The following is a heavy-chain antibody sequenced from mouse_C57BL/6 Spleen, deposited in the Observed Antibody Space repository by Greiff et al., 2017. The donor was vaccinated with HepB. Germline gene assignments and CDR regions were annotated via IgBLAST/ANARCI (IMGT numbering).Heavy chain of an antibody. CDR2: IYPGSGST. CDR3: ARRYDGYYDWFAY. D-gene: IGHD2-3*01. J-gene: IGHJ3*01. CDR1: GYTFTSYW. Sequence: QVQLKQPGAELVKPGASVKMSCKASGYTFTSYWITWVKQRPGQGLEWIGDIYPGSGSTNYNEKFKSKATLTVDTSSSTAYMQLSSLTSEDSAVYYCARRYDGYYDWFAYWGQGTLVTVSA. V-gene: IGHV1-55*01.